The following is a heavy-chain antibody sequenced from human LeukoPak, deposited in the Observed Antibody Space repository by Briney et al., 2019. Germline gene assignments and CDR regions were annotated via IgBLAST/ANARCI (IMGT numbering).Heavy chain of an antibody. CDR1: GFTFSSYA. CDR2: ISGSGGST. D-gene: IGHD1-26*01. Sequence: PGGSLRLSCAASGFTFSSYAMSWVRQAPGKGLEWVSAISGSGGSTYYADSVKGRFTISRDNSKNTLYLQMNSLRAEDTAVYYCAKVPNRELAILGCFDYWGQGTLVTVSS. CDR3: AKVPNRELAILGCFDY. J-gene: IGHJ4*02. V-gene: IGHV3-23*01.